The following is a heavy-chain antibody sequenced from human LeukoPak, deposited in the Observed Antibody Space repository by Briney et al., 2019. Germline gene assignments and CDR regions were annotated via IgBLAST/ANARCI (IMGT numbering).Heavy chain of an antibody. CDR2: ISSSSSYI. Sequence: PGGSLGLSCAASGFTFSSYSMNWVRQAPGKGLEWVSSISSSSSYIYYADSVKGRFTISRDNAKNSLYLQMNSLRAEDTAVYYCAREFAAANNWFDPWGQGTLVTVSS. CDR3: AREFAAANNWFDP. D-gene: IGHD6-13*01. J-gene: IGHJ5*02. V-gene: IGHV3-21*01. CDR1: GFTFSSYS.